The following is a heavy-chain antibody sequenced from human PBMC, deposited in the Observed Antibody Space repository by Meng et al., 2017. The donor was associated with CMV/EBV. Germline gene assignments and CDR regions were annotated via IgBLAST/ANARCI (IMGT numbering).Heavy chain of an antibody. CDR3: VRSSGWSLFDY. Sequence: QVQLVQSVAEMNKPGASVKVSCTTFEFTFSDYYIHRVRQAPGQGLEWMGWVNSNNDATNYARKFQGRVSMTRDTSISTAHMELSRLMSDDTAVYYCVRSSGWSLFDYWGQGTLVTVSS. CDR1: EFTFSDYY. J-gene: IGHJ4*02. V-gene: IGHV1-2*02. D-gene: IGHD6-19*01. CDR2: VNSNNDAT.